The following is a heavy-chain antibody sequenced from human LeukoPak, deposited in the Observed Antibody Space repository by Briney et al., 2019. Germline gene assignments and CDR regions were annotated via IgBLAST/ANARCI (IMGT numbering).Heavy chain of an antibody. J-gene: IGHJ4*02. D-gene: IGHD6-19*01. CDR2: VYRSGST. CDR1: GDSISGSSNY. CDR3: ARRGTSVWAYYFDF. Sequence: SETLSLTCDVSGDSISGSSNYWGWVRHLPGKGLEWIGSVYRSGSTYYNPSLKSRVTISVDTSKNQFTLNLTSVTAADTAVYHCARRGTSVWAYYFDFWGPGSLLTVSS. V-gene: IGHV4-39*01.